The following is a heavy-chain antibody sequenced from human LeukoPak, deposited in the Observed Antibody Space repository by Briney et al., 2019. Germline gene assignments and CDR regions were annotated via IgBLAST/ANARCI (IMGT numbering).Heavy chain of an antibody. D-gene: IGHD6-19*01. J-gene: IGHJ5*02. CDR3: ALAKKDMKWLVRRGWFDP. CDR2: IYWNDDK. V-gene: IGHV2-5*01. Sequence: SGPTLVKPTQTLTLACTFSGFSLSTSGVGVGWIRQPPGKALEWLALIYWNDDKRYSPSLKSRLTITKDTSKNQVVLTMTNMDPVDTATYYCALAKKDMKWLVRRGWFDPWGQGTLVTVSS. CDR1: GFSLSTSGVG.